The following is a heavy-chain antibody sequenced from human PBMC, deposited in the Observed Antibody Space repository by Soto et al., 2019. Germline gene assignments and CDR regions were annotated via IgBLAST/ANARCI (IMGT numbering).Heavy chain of an antibody. V-gene: IGHV4-30-2*01. CDR3: AKTAGSSSCYQAPLAY. CDR2: IYHSGST. Sequence: SEARCVRWGGSGGSISRGGYSGSWIRQPPGKGLEWIGYIYHSGSTYYNPSLKSRVTISVDTSKNQFSLKLSSVTAADTAVYYCAKTAGSSSCYQAPLAYWGQRTPVTVSS. CDR1: GGSISRGGYS. J-gene: IGHJ1*01. D-gene: IGHD2-2*01.